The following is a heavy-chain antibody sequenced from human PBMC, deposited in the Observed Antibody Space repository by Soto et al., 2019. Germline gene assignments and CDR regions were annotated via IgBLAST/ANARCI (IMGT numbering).Heavy chain of an antibody. Sequence: GGSLRLSFAASGFKFNSYTINWVRQAPGRRLEWLSSISSSGYIFSTDSVRGRFTISRDNAKNSVYLQINSLRAEETAVYLCARDCSGGSCYPGMDVWGQGTTVTVS. CDR3: ARDCSGGSCYPGMDV. J-gene: IGHJ6*02. D-gene: IGHD2-15*01. CDR2: ISSSGYI. CDR1: GFKFNSYT. V-gene: IGHV3-21*01.